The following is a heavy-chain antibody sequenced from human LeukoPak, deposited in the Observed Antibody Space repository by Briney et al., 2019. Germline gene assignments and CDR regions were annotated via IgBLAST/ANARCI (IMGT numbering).Heavy chain of an antibody. J-gene: IGHJ4*02. CDR3: ASKSTDHGELRFDY. Sequence: SETLSLTCTISGDSTNTYFWSWIRQPPGKGLEWIGYFYYTGTTNYNPSLKSRVTISMDTSKNQFSLKVNSVTAADTGVYYCASKSTDHGELRFDYWGQGTLVTVSS. CDR2: FYYTGTT. D-gene: IGHD4-17*01. V-gene: IGHV4-59*01. CDR1: GDSTNTYF.